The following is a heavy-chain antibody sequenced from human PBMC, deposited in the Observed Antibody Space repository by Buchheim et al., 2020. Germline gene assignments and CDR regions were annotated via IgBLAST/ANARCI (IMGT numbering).Heavy chain of an antibody. CDR3: AIRYCSSTSCYNDWTFDY. CDR1: GFTFSSYG. D-gene: IGHD2-2*02. V-gene: IGHV3-30*03. CDR2: ISYDGSNK. Sequence: QVQLVESGGGVVQPGRSLRLSCAASGFTFSSYGMHWVRQAPGKGLEWVAVISYDGSNKYYADSVKGRFTISRDNSKNTLYLQMNSLRAEDTAVYYCAIRYCSSTSCYNDWTFDYWGQGTL. J-gene: IGHJ4*02.